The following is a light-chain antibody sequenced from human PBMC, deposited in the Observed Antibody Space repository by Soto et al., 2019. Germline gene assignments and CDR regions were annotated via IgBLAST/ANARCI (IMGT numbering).Light chain of an antibody. V-gene: IGKV3D-15*01. CDR3: QQYYNWPPRVT. CDR2: DAS. J-gene: IGKJ5*01. CDR1: RSVSSY. Sequence: EIVMTQSPATLSVSPGERATLSCRASRSVSSYLAWYQQKPGQAPRLLIYDASNRATGIPARFSGSGSGTEFTLTISSLQSEDFAVYYCQQYYNWPPRVTFGQGTRLEIK.